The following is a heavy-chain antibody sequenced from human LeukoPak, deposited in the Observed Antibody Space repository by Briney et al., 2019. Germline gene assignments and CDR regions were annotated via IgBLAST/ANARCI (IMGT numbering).Heavy chain of an antibody. J-gene: IGHJ4*02. Sequence: SETLSLTCIISGGSITSSSYYWGWIRQPPGKGLQWIGSFYYSGSTYYNPSLKSRVTIYVDTSKNQFSLKLSSVTAADTAVYYCARGRRDGYNLEYFDKWGQGTLVTVSS. V-gene: IGHV4-39*01. D-gene: IGHD5-24*01. CDR3: ARGRRDGYNLEYFDK. CDR2: FYYSGST. CDR1: GGSITSSSYY.